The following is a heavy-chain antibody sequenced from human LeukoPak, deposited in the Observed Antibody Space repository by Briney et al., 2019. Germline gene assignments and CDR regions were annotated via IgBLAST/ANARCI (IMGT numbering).Heavy chain of an antibody. CDR1: GGSINISY. D-gene: IGHD1-20*01. CDR2: IYHRGST. V-gene: IGHV4-59*08. J-gene: IGHJ4*02. Sequence: PSETLSLTCTVSGGSINISYWSWIRQPPGKGLEWIGYIYHRGSTNYNPSLKSRITVSVDTSKNQFSLKLSSVTAADTAVYYCARHSLIGTTPFDYWGQGTLVTVSS. CDR3: ARHSLIGTTPFDY.